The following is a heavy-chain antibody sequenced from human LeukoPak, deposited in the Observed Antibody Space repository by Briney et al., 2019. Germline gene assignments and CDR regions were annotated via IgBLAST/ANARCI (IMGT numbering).Heavy chain of an antibody. CDR1: GFTFSSYG. CDR3: ARVMRVAAAFDY. D-gene: IGHD3-22*01. Sequence: GGSLRLSCAASGFTFSSYGMHWVRQAPGKGLEWVANIKEDGSEKYYVDSVKGRFTIFRDNGKNSLYLQMNSLRVEDTAVYYCARVMRVAAAFDYWGQGTLVTVSS. V-gene: IGHV3-7*03. CDR2: IKEDGSEK. J-gene: IGHJ4*02.